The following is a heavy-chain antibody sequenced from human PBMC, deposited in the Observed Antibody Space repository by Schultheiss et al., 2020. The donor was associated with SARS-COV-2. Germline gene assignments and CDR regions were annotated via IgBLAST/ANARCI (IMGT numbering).Heavy chain of an antibody. D-gene: IGHD3-3*01. CDR2: IYSGGST. Sequence: GGSLRLSCAASGFTVSSNYMSWVRQAPGKGLEWVSVIYSGGSTYYADSVKGRFTISRDNSKNTLYLQMNSLRAEDTAVYYCARGRYYDFWSGYYEVYGMDVWGQGTTVTVSS. V-gene: IGHV3-53*01. CDR1: GFTVSSNY. J-gene: IGHJ6*02. CDR3: ARGRYYDFWSGYYEVYGMDV.